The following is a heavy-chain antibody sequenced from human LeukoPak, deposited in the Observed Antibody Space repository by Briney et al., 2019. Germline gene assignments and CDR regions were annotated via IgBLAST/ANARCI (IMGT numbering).Heavy chain of an antibody. CDR1: GFTFSSYW. D-gene: IGHD5-18*01. Sequence: GGSLRLSCAASGFTFSSYWMSWVRQAPGKGLEWVANIKQDGSEKYYVDSVKGRFTISRDNAKNSLYLQMNSLRAEDTAVYYCARATDTAIWPGDAFDIWGQGTMVTVSS. CDR3: ARATDTAIWPGDAFDI. CDR2: IKQDGSEK. V-gene: IGHV3-7*01. J-gene: IGHJ3*02.